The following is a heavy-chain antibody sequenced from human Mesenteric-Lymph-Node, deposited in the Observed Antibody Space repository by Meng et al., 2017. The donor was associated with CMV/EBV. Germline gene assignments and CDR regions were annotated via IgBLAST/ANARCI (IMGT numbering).Heavy chain of an antibody. D-gene: IGHD5-18*01. J-gene: IGHJ4*02. V-gene: IGHV4-39*07. Sequence: GSLRLSCTVSGGSVSGGTYYWNWIRQTPGKGLEWIGSIYYSGSTYYNPSLKSRVTISVDTSKNQFSLKLSSVTAADTAVYYCARGGGLPDYWGQGTLVTVSS. CDR1: GGSVSGGTYY. CDR2: IYYSGST. CDR3: ARGGGLPDY.